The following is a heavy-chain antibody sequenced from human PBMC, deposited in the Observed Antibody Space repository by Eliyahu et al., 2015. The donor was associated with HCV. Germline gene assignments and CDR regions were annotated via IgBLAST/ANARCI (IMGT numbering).Heavy chain of an antibody. CDR3: ASGGGGIAVAGTGGWFDP. Sequence: QVQLQESGPGLVKPSETLSLTCTXSGGXITTYYWXWIRQPPGKGLEWIGYIHYSGXPNSNPSLXXRVTISVDTSKNQFSLNLTSVTAADTAVYYCASGGGGIAVAGTGGWFDPWGQGTLVTVSS. D-gene: IGHD6-19*01. CDR1: GGXITTYY. J-gene: IGHJ5*02. CDR2: IHYSGXP. V-gene: IGHV4-59*01.